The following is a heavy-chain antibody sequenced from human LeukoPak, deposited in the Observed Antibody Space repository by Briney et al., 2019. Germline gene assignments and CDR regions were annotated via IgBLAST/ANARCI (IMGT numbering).Heavy chain of an antibody. CDR2: IYYSGST. D-gene: IGHD3-10*01. Sequence: SETLSLTCTVSGGSISSSSYYWGWIRQPPGKGLEWIGSIYYSGSTYYNPSLKSRVTISVDTSKNQFSLKLSSVTAADTAVYYCARGTYGSGSPVWGQGTLVTVSS. J-gene: IGHJ4*02. V-gene: IGHV4-39*07. CDR3: ARGTYGSGSPV. CDR1: GGSISSSSYY.